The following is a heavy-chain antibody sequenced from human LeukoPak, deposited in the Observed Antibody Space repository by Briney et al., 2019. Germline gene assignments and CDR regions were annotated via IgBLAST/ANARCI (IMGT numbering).Heavy chain of an antibody. V-gene: IGHV4-38-2*02. J-gene: IGHJ4*02. D-gene: IGHD3-22*01. CDR3: ARDALFGYYDSSGDY. Sequence: SETLSLTCAVSDYPISGGYYWAWIRQPPGKGLEYIASIYRSGSAYYNPSLKSRVIISVDTSKNQFSLRLRSVTAADTAVYYCARDALFGYYDSSGDYWGQGTLVTVSS. CDR1: DYPISGGYY. CDR2: IYRSGSA.